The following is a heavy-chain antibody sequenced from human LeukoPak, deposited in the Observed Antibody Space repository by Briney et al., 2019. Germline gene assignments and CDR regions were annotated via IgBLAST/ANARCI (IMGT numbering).Heavy chain of an antibody. CDR2: IIPILGIA. CDR3: ARAVGYYHDY. J-gene: IGHJ4*02. D-gene: IGHD3-22*01. V-gene: IGHV1-69*04. Sequence: ASVKVSCKASGGTFSSYAISWVRQAPGQGLEWMGGIIPILGIANYAQKFQGRVTITADKSTSTAYMELSSLRSEDTAAYYCARAVGYYHDYWGQGTLVTVSS. CDR1: GGTFSSYA.